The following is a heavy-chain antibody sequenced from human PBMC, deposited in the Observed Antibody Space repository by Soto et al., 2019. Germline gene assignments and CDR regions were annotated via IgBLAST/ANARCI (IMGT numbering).Heavy chain of an antibody. CDR3: ARDELDYYGMDV. Sequence: PGGSLRLSCAASGFTFSSYAMHWARQAPGKGLEWVAVISYDGSNKYYADSVKGRFTISRDNSKNTLYLQMNSLRAEDTALYYCARDELDYYGMDVWGQGTTVTVSS. V-gene: IGHV3-30-3*01. CDR1: GFTFSSYA. D-gene: IGHD3-10*01. CDR2: ISYDGSNK. J-gene: IGHJ6*02.